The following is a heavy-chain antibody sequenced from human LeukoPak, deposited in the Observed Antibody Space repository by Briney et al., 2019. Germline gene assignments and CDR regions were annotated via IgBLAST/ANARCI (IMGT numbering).Heavy chain of an antibody. CDR3: AADLSNPRMGASYLDS. J-gene: IGHJ4*02. Sequence: SVKVSCKASGFTSTNFAVQWVRQARGQRLEWIGWIIVGSGATKCAQDFQERVTITRDLSTSTLYMELRSLTSEDTAVYYCAADLSNPRMGASYLDSWGQGTLVTISS. D-gene: IGHD3-16*01. CDR1: GFTSTNFA. CDR2: IIVGSGAT. V-gene: IGHV1-58*01.